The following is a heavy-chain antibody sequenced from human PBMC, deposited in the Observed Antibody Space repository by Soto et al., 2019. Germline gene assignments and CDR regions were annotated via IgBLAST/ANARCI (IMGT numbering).Heavy chain of an antibody. CDR3: AREGSSGYTRRGYYFDY. Sequence: QVQLVESGGGLVKPGGSLRLSCAASGFTFSDYYMSWIRQAPGKGLEWVSYISSSSSYTNYADSVKGRFTISRDNAKNSLYLQMNSLRAEDTAVYYCAREGSSGYTRRGYYFDYWGQGTLVTVSS. CDR1: GFTFSDYY. J-gene: IGHJ4*02. V-gene: IGHV3-11*05. D-gene: IGHD6-19*01. CDR2: ISSSSSYT.